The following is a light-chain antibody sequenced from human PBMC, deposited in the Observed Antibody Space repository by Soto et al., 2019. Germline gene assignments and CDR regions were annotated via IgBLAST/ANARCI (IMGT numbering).Light chain of an antibody. J-gene: IGKJ2*01. CDR1: QSVGSY. V-gene: IGKV3-15*01. CDR3: QQYDSWPPSYT. CDR2: GAS. Sequence: EIVMTQSPATLSVSLGDRATLSCRASQSVGSYLVWYQQKPGQAPRLLIYGASTRATGIPARFSGSGSETDFTLTISSLQSEDFAVYYCQQYDSWPPSYTFGQGTKLEIK.